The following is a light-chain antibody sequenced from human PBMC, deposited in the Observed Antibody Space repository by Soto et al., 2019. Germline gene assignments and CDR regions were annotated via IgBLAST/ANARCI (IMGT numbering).Light chain of an antibody. V-gene: IGLV1-40*01. CDR2: GNT. Sequence: QPVLTQPPSVSGAPGQRVTISCTGSSSNIGAGYDVHWYQQLPGTAPKLLIYGNTNRPSGVPDRFSGSKSGTSASLAITGRQAEDEADYYCQSYDSSAWVFGGGTKLTVL. CDR1: SSNIGAGYD. CDR3: QSYDSSAWV. J-gene: IGLJ3*02.